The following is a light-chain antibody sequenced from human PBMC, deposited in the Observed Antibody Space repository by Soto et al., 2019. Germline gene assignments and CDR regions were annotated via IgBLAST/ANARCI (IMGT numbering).Light chain of an antibody. CDR1: QGISSY. J-gene: IGKJ5*01. CDR2: AAS. CDR3: QQYYSYLIT. Sequence: AIRMTQSPTSLSASTGDRVTITCRASQGISSYLAWYQQKPGKAPKLLIYAASTLQSGVPSRFSGSGSGTDFTLTTICLQSEDFATDYCQQYYSYLITFGQGTRLEIK. V-gene: IGKV1-8*01.